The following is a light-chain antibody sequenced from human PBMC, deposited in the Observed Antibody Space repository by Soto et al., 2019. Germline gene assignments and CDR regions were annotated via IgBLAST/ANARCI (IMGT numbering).Light chain of an antibody. J-gene: IGKJ4*01. CDR3: QQYGSSPLT. CDR1: QSVSSSY. Sequence: EIVLTQSPGTLSLSPGERATLSCSASQSVSSSYLAWYQQKPGQAPRLLLYGTSSRSTGIPDRFSGSGSGTDFTLTISRLEPEDFAVYYCQQYGSSPLTLGGGTKVDIK. V-gene: IGKV3-20*01. CDR2: GTS.